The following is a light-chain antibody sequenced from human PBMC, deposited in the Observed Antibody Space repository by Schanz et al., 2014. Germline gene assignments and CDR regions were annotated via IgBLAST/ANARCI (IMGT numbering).Light chain of an antibody. CDR2: DAS. CDR1: QDISNY. J-gene: IGKJ1*01. CDR3: QHYNSYPWT. V-gene: IGKV1-33*01. Sequence: DIQMTQSPSSLSASVGDRVTITCQASQDISNYLNWYQQKPGKAPKVLIYDASNLENGVPSRFSGSGSGTEFTLTISSLQPDDFASYYCQHYNSYPWTFGQGTKVEIK.